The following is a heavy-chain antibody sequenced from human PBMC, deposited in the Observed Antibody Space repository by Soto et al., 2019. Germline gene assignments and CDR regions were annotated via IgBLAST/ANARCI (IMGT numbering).Heavy chain of an antibody. Sequence: QVQLVQSGAEVKKPGASVKVSCKASGYTFTSYAMHWVRQAPGQRLEWMGWINAGNGNTKYSQKFQGRVTITRDTYASTGYMELSSLRTEDTAVYYCAGGDIVVIPAAYLDPCGQGTLVTVTS. D-gene: IGHD2-2*01. CDR3: AGGDIVVIPAAYLDP. J-gene: IGHJ5*02. CDR2: INAGNGNT. V-gene: IGHV1-3*01. CDR1: GYTFTSYA.